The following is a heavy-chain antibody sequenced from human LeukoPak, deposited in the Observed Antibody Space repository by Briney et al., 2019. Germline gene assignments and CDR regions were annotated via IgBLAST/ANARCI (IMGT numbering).Heavy chain of an antibody. V-gene: IGHV3-23*01. D-gene: IGHD2-2*01. CDR2: ISGSGGRT. CDR3: AKGAYCSSTSCYPYYYYYMDV. CDR1: GFTFGSYA. J-gene: IGHJ6*03. Sequence: GGSLRISCAASGFTFGSYAMSWVRQAPGKGLEWVSAISGSGGRTYYADSVKGLFTISRDNSKNVLYLQMNSLRAEDTAVYYCAKGAYCSSTSCYPYYYYYMDVWGKGTTVTVSS.